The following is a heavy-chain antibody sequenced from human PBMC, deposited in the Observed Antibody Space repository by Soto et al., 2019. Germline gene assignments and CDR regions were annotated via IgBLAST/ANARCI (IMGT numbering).Heavy chain of an antibody. J-gene: IGHJ6*02. Sequence: SETLSLTCTVSGGSISSSSYYWGWIRQPPGKGLEWIGSIYYSGSTYYNPSLKSRVTISVDTAKNQFSLKLSSVTAADTAVYYCARLFGSYYYYGMDVWGQGTRVTVSS. V-gene: IGHV4-39*01. CDR3: ARLFGSYYYYGMDV. CDR1: GGSISSSSYY. D-gene: IGHD3-10*02. CDR2: IYYSGST.